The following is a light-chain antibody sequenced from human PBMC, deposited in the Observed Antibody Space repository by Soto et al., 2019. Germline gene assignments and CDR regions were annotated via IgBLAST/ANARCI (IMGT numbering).Light chain of an antibody. CDR3: LQYGSSSWT. Sequence: EIVLTQSPGTLSLSPGERATLSCRASQSVSSNFLAWYQQKPGQAPRLLIYGASSRATGIPDRFSGSGSGTDFTLTISRLEPEDFAVYYCLQYGSSSWTFGQGTKVEIK. CDR1: QSVSSNF. CDR2: GAS. J-gene: IGKJ1*01. V-gene: IGKV3-20*01.